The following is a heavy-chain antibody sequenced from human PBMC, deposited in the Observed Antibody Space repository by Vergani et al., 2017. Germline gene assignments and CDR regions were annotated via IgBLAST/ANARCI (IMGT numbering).Heavy chain of an antibody. CDR1: GYSFTSYW. Sequence: EVQLVQSGAEVTKPGESLKISCKGSGYSFTSYWIGWVRQMPGKGLEWMGIIYPGDSDTRYSPSFQGQVTISADKSISTAYLQWSSLKASDTAMYYCARAHMVRGVIGAFDIWGQGTMVTVSS. J-gene: IGHJ3*02. D-gene: IGHD3-10*01. CDR2: IYPGDSDT. V-gene: IGHV5-51*01. CDR3: ARAHMVRGVIGAFDI.